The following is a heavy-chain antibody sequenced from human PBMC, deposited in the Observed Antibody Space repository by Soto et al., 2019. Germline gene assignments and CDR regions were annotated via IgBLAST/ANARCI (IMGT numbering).Heavy chain of an antibody. D-gene: IGHD1-20*01. CDR3: ARYIRGSRQIDY. Sequence: SETLSLTCAVYGGSFSGYYWSWIRQPPGKGLEWIGEINHSGSTNYNPSLKSRVTISVDTSKNQFSLKLSSVTAADTAVYYCARYIRGSRQIDYWGQGTLVTVSS. V-gene: IGHV4-34*01. CDR1: GGSFSGYY. CDR2: INHSGST. J-gene: IGHJ4*02.